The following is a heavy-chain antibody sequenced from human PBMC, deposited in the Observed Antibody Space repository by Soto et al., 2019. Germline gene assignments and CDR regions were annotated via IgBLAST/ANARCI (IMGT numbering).Heavy chain of an antibody. Sequence: SETLSLTCTVSGGSISSSSYYWGWIRQPPGKGLEWIGSIYYSGSTYYNPSLKSRVTISVDTSKNQFSLKLSSVTAADTAVYYCARYRVSSGWVDYWGQGTLVTAPQ. V-gene: IGHV4-39*01. CDR2: IYYSGST. CDR1: GGSISSSSYY. D-gene: IGHD6-19*01. J-gene: IGHJ4*02. CDR3: ARYRVSSGWVDY.